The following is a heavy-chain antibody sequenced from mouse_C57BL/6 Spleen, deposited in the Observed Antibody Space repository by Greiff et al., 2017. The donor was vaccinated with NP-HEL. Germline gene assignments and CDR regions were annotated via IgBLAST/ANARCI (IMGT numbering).Heavy chain of an antibody. CDR3: ARSGAYDGFLDY. J-gene: IGHJ2*01. D-gene: IGHD2-3*01. CDR2: IYPGDGDT. Sequence: VQLQQSGAELVKPGASVKISCKASGYAFSSYWMNWVKQRPGKGLEWIGQIYPGDGDTNYNGKFKGTATLTADKSSSTAYMQLSSLTSEDSAVYFCARSGAYDGFLDYWGQGTTLTVSS. V-gene: IGHV1-80*01. CDR1: GYAFSSYW.